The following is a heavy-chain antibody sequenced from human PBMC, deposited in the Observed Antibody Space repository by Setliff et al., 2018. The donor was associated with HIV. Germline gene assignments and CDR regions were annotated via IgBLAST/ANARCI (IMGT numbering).Heavy chain of an antibody. CDR3: ASAALNGYYGTPPKNY. D-gene: IGHD3-9*01. CDR2: INPKSGGT. CDR1: GYTFTGYN. V-gene: IGHV1-2*06. J-gene: IGHJ4*02. Sequence: GASVKVSCKTSGYTFTGYNMHWVRQAPGQGLEWVGRINPKSGGTNYAQKFQGRVTMTSDTSINTAYMELTSLRSDDTAVYYCASAALNGYYGTPPKNYWGQGTLGTVSS.